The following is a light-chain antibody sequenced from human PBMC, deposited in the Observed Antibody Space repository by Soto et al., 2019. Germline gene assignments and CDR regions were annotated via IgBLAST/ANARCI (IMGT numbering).Light chain of an antibody. CDR3: QSYDSSLSDWV. J-gene: IGLJ3*02. Sequence: QSVLTQPPSVSGAPGQRVTISCTGSSSNIGAGYDVHWYQQLPGTAPKLLIYGNSNRPSGVPDRFSGSKSGTSASLAITGLQAEHEADYYCQSYDSSLSDWVFGGGTKLTVL. CDR1: SSNIGAGYD. CDR2: GNS. V-gene: IGLV1-40*01.